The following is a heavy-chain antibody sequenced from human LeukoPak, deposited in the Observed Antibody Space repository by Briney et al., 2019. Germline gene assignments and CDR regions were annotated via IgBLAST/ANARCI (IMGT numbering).Heavy chain of an antibody. J-gene: IGHJ4*02. Sequence: GGSLKSSFKGSGCPFTSYWIGWGRRRAGKGVEGMGIIYRGDCDTRYSPYFQGQVPISADKSISSAYLQWSSLKASDTAMYYCARQITPDYWGQGTLVTVSS. CDR3: ARQITPDY. V-gene: IGHV5-51*01. D-gene: IGHD2-15*01. CDR2: IYRGDCDT. CDR1: GCPFTSYW.